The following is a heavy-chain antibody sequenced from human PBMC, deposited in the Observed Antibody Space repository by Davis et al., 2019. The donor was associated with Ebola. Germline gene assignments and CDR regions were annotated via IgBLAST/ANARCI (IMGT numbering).Heavy chain of an antibody. J-gene: IGHJ5*02. D-gene: IGHD2-15*01. Sequence: PGGSLRLSCAASGFSFSSYWMHWVRQVPGKGLVWVSRINSDGSSITYADSVKGRFTISRDNAKNSLYLQMNSLRAEDTAVYYCARDRLSYCSGGSCYSGWFDPWGQGTLVTVSS. V-gene: IGHV3-74*01. CDR1: GFSFSSYW. CDR3: ARDRLSYCSGGSCYSGWFDP. CDR2: INSDGSSI.